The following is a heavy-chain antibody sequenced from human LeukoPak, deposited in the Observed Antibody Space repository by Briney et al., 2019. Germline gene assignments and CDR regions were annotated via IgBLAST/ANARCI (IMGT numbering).Heavy chain of an antibody. CDR2: ISGSGGST. V-gene: IGHV3-23*01. Sequence: GGSLRLSCAASGFTFSSYAMSWVRQAPGKGLEWVSAISGSGGSTYYAASVKGRFTISRDNSKNTRYRQMNSLRAEDTAVYYCAKAHGSGSYPYWGQGNLGTVSS. CDR1: GFTFSSYA. D-gene: IGHD3-10*01. J-gene: IGHJ4*02. CDR3: AKAHGSGSYPY.